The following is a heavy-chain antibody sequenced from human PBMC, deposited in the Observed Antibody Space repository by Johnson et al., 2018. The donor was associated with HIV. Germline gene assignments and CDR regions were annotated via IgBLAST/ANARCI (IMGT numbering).Heavy chain of an antibody. CDR1: GFTFSSYW. Sequence: EVQLVESGGGLVQPGGSLRLYCAASGFTFSSYWMSWVRQAPGKGLEWVANIKQDGSEKYYVDSVKGRFTISRDNAKNSLYLQMNSLRAEDTAVYYCARDRLSGSYYVGNAFDIWGQGTMVTVSS. CDR3: ARDRLSGSYYVGNAFDI. J-gene: IGHJ3*02. V-gene: IGHV3-7*01. CDR2: IKQDGSEK. D-gene: IGHD1-26*01.